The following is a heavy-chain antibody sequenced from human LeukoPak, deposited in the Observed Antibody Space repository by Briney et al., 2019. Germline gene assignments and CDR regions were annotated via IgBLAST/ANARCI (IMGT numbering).Heavy chain of an antibody. Sequence: SETLSLTCTVSGGSISSYYWSWIRQPPGKGLAWLGHISDSGSTNYNPSLKSRLTVSLDTSKNQLSLKLSSVTAADTAVYYCARVSEPYSSGWWSGLNWFDPWGQGTLVTVSS. CDR1: GGSISSYY. CDR2: ISDSGST. J-gene: IGHJ5*02. V-gene: IGHV4-59*01. D-gene: IGHD6-19*01. CDR3: ARVSEPYSSGWWSGLNWFDP.